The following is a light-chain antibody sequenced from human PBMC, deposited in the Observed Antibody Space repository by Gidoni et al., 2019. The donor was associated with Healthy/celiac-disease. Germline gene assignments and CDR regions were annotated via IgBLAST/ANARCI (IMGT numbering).Light chain of an antibody. V-gene: IGLV3-1*01. CDR3: QAWDSSTEV. CDR1: KLGDKY. Sequence: SYELTEPPSASVSPGQTASITCSGDKLGDKYACWYQHKPGQPPVLVIYQDSKLPSGIPGRFSGSNSGNTATLPISGTQAMDVADYYCQAWDSSTEVFGTGTKVTVL. CDR2: QDS. J-gene: IGLJ1*01.